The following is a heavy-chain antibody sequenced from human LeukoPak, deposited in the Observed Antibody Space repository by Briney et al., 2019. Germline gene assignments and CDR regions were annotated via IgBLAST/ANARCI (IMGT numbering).Heavy chain of an antibody. J-gene: IGHJ3*02. V-gene: IGHV3-23*01. CDR1: GFTFSSYA. CDR3: VLDSSSAFDI. CDR2: ISGNGGST. Sequence: GGSLRLSCAASGFTFSSYAMSWVRQAPGKGLEWVSAISGNGGSTYYAGSVKGRFTISRDNSKNTLYLQMNSLRAEDTAVYYCVLDSSSAFDIWGQGTMVTVSS. D-gene: IGHD3-22*01.